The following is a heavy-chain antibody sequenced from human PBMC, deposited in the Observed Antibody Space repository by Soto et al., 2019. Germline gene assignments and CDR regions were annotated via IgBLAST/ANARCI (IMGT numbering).Heavy chain of an antibody. CDR1: GGSISSYY. Sequence: PSETLSLTCTVSGGSISSYYWSWIRQPPGKGLEWIGYIYYSGSTNYNPSLKSRVTISVDTSKNQFSLKLSSVAAADTAVYYCARYQLLAATDAFDIWGQGTMVTVSS. V-gene: IGHV4-59*08. CDR2: IYYSGST. J-gene: IGHJ3*02. CDR3: ARYQLLAATDAFDI. D-gene: IGHD2-2*01.